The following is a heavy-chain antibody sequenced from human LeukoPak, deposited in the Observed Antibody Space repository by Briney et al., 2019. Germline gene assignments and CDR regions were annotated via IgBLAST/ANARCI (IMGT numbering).Heavy chain of an antibody. CDR2: IYTSGST. V-gene: IGHV4-61*02. D-gene: IGHD4-23*01. CDR3: ANSIDFDYGGYYFDY. J-gene: IGHJ4*02. CDR1: GGSISSGSYY. Sequence: SETLSLTCTVSGGSISSGSYYWSWIRQPAGKGLEWIGRIYTSGSTNYNPSLKSRVSISLDTSKNQFSLKLSSVTAADTAVYYCANSIDFDYGGYYFDYWGQGALVTISS.